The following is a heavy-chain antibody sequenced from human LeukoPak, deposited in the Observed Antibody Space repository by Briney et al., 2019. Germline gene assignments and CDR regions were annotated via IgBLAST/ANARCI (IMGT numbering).Heavy chain of an antibody. J-gene: IGHJ4*02. D-gene: IGHD3-22*01. CDR3: ATGRLSGYYPFDY. V-gene: IGHV1-46*01. CDR2: INPTGGST. CDR1: GYTFPSYF. Sequence: GPVKVSCKASGYTFPSYFMHWVRQAPGQGLEWMGIINPTGGSTTYAQKFQGRVTMTEDTSTDTAYMELSSLRSEDTAVYYCATGRLSGYYPFDYWGQGTLVTVSS.